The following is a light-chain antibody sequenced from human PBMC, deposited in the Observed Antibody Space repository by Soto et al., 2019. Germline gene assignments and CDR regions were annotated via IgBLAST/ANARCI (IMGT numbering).Light chain of an antibody. CDR2: GAS. Sequence: EIVMTQSPATLSVSPGERATLSCRASHSVSSNLAWYQQKPGQAPRLLIYGASTSATGIPARFSGSGSGTEFILTISSLQSEDFAVYYCQQYNNWPLTFGGGTKVEIK. J-gene: IGKJ4*01. CDR1: HSVSSN. V-gene: IGKV3-15*01. CDR3: QQYNNWPLT.